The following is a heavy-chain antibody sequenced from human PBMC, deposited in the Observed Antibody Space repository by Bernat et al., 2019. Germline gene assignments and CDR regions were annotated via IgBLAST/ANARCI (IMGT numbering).Heavy chain of an antibody. J-gene: IGHJ3*02. CDR2: IYYSGST. D-gene: IGHD3-10*01. V-gene: IGHV4-30-4*01. CDR1: GGSISSGDYY. CDR3: ARDGSYGSGSYGEHAFDI. Sequence: QVQLQESGPGLVKPSQTLSLTRTVSGGSISSGDYYWSWIRQPPGKGLEWIGYIYYSGSTYYNPSLKSRVTISVDTSKNQFSLKLSSVTAADTAVYYCARDGSYGSGSYGEHAFDIWGQGTMVTVSS.